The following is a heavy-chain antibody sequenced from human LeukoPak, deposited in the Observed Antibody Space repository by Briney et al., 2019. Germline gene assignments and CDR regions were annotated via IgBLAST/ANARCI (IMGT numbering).Heavy chain of an antibody. CDR3: AGVAKRSGMDYYDSSGPADY. V-gene: IGHV1-18*01. CDR1: GYTFTSYG. D-gene: IGHD3-22*01. CDR2: ISAYNGNT. Sequence: ASVKVSCKASGYTFTSYGISWVRQAPGQGLEWMGWISAYNGNTNYAQKLQGRVTMTTDTSTSTAYMELRSLRSDDTAVYYCAGVAKRSGMDYYDSSGPADYWGQGTLVTVSS. J-gene: IGHJ4*02.